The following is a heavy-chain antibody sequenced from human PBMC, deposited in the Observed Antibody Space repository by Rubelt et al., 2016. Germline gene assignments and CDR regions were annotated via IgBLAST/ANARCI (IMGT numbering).Heavy chain of an antibody. CDR3: ARQNWNYTFSY. CDR1: GGTFSSYA. V-gene: IGHV1-69*04. CDR2: IIPILGIA. J-gene: IGHJ4*02. Sequence: GVKKPGSSVKVSCKASGGTFSSYAISWVRQAPGQGLEWMGRIIPILGIANYAQKFQGRVTITADKSTSTAYMELSSLRSEDTAVYYCARQNWNYTFSYWGQGTLVTVSS. D-gene: IGHD1-7*01.